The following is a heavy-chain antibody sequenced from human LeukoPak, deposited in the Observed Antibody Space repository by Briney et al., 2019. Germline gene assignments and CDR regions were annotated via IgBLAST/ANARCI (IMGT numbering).Heavy chain of an antibody. D-gene: IGHD5-18*01. Sequence: PGGSLRLSCAASGFTFSSYAMSWVRRAPGKGLEWVSAISGSGGSTYYADSVKGRFTISRDNSKNTLYLQMNSLRAEDTAVYYCAKESTRGYSYGYQDAFDIWGQGTMVTVSS. J-gene: IGHJ3*02. V-gene: IGHV3-23*01. CDR1: GFTFSSYA. CDR2: ISGSGGST. CDR3: AKESTRGYSYGYQDAFDI.